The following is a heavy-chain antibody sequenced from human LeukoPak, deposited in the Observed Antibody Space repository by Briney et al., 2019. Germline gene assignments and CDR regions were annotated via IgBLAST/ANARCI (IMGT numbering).Heavy chain of an antibody. CDR1: GYTFTSYG. Sequence: ASVKVSCKACGYTFTSYGISWVRQAPGQGLEWMGWISAYNGNTNYAQKLQGRVTMTTDTSTSTAYMEVRSLRSDDTAVYYCARSRINTYYYDSSGPGAFDIWGQGTMVTVSS. J-gene: IGHJ3*02. V-gene: IGHV1-18*01. CDR2: ISAYNGNT. CDR3: ARSRINTYYYDSSGPGAFDI. D-gene: IGHD3-22*01.